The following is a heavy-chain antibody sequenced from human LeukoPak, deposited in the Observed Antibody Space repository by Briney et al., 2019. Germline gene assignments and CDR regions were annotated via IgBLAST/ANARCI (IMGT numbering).Heavy chain of an antibody. D-gene: IGHD2-15*01. CDR1: GFTFSTYW. J-gene: IGHJ3*02. CDR2: IKQDGSEK. CDR3: ARDLVGSAFDI. V-gene: IGHV3-7*01. Sequence: GGSLRLSCAASGFTFSTYWMTWVRQAPGKGLEWVANIKQDGSEKYYVDSVKGRFTISRDNAKNSLYLQMSSLRAEDTAVYYCARDLVGSAFDIWGQGTMVTVSS.